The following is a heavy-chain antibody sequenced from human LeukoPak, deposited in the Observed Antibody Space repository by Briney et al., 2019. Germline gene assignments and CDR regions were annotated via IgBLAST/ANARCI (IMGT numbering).Heavy chain of an antibody. J-gene: IGHJ4*02. V-gene: IGHV4-30-4*01. Sequence: SETLSLTCTVSGGSISSGDYYWSWIRQPPGKGLEWIGYIYYSGSTYYNPSLKGRVTISVDTSKNQFSLKLSSVTAADTAVYYCASSFRDGYNLDYWGQGTLVTVSS. D-gene: IGHD5-24*01. CDR2: IYYSGST. CDR1: GGSISSGDYY. CDR3: ASSFRDGYNLDY.